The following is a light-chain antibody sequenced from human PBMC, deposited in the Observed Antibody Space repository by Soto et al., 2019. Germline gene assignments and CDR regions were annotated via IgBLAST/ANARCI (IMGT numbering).Light chain of an antibody. J-gene: IGKJ2*01. CDR1: QSVSSN. CDR3: QQYNNWPPVT. V-gene: IGKV3-15*01. CDR2: GAS. Sequence: EIVMTQSPATLSVSPGERATLSCRASQSVSSNLAWYQQKPGQAPRLLISGASTRATGVPARFSGSGSGTEFTLTITSLQSEDFAVYYCQQYNNWPPVTFGQGTKLEIK.